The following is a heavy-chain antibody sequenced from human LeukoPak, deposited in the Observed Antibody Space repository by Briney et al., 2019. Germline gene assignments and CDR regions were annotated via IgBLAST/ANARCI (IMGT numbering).Heavy chain of an antibody. V-gene: IGHV4-39*07. J-gene: IGHJ5*02. CDR3: ARWITIHRLFDP. CDR1: GGSISSSSYY. D-gene: IGHD3-9*01. Sequence: PSETLSLTCTVSGGSISSSSYYWGWIRQPPGKGPEWIGSIYYSGSTNYNPSLKSRVTISVDTSKNQFSLKLSSVTAADTAVYYCARWITIHRLFDPWGQGTLVTVSS. CDR2: IYYSGST.